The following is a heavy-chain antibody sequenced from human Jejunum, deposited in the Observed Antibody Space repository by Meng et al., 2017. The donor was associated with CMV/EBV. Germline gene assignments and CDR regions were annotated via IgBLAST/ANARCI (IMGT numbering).Heavy chain of an antibody. Sequence: KVSCRASGYSFSNYGLTWVRQEPGQGLEWMGWISVYNGNTNYAQKFEDRITMTIDTLTKTGYLEVRSLRPDDTVVYYCARGNQHLDYWGQGSLVTVSS. CDR2: ISVYNGNT. CDR1: GYSFSNYG. CDR3: ARGNQHLDY. J-gene: IGHJ4*02. V-gene: IGHV1-18*01.